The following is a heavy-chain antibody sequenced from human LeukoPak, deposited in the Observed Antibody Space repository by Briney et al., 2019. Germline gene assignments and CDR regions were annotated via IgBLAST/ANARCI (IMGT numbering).Heavy chain of an antibody. V-gene: IGHV3-21*05. J-gene: IGHJ4*02. Sequence: GGSLRLSCSASGFTFTAYSMNWFRLAPGKGLQWVSYIDRTSSNIYYADSVKGRFTISRDNAKNSLYLQMNSLRAEDTAVYYCAREVQLWLPFDYWGQGTLVTVSS. D-gene: IGHD3-16*01. CDR1: GFTFTAYS. CDR2: IDRTSSNI. CDR3: AREVQLWLPFDY.